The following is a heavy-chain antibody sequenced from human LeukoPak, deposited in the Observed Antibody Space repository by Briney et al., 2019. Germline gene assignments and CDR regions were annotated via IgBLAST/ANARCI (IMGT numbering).Heavy chain of an antibody. CDR1: GFIFSNDA. V-gene: IGHV3-7*01. J-gene: IGHJ4*02. CDR2: IKEDGSEK. CDR3: AREGDYYCSGGSCYDY. D-gene: IGHD2-15*01. Sequence: GGSLRLSCAASGFIFSNDAMHWVRQAPGKGLEWVANIKEDGSEKYYVDSVKGRFTISRDNAKNSVYLQMNSLRAEDTAVYYCAREGDYYCSGGSCYDYWGQGTLVTVSS.